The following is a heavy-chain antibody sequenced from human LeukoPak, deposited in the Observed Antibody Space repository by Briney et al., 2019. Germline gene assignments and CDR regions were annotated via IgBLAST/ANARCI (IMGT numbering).Heavy chain of an antibody. CDR1: GGSISSYY. CDR3: ARDGEGWPLRYSYYYGMDV. CDR2: IYYSGST. D-gene: IGHD3-9*01. Sequence: SETLSLTCTVSGGSISSYYWSWIRQPPGKGLEWIGYIYYSGSTNYNPSLKSRVTISVDTSKNQFSLKLSSVTAADTAVYYCARDGEGWPLRYSYYYGMDVWGQGTTVTVSS. J-gene: IGHJ6*02. V-gene: IGHV4-59*01.